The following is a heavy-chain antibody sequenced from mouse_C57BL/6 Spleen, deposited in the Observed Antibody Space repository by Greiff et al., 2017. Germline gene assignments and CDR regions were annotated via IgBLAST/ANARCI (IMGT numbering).Heavy chain of an antibody. CDR1: GYTFTSYW. Sequence: QVQLQQPGAELVRPGSSVKLSCKASGYTFTSYWMHWVKQRPGQGLEWIGVIDPSDSYTNYNQKFKGKATLTVDTSSSTAYMQLSSLTSEDSAVYYCARWITTVVAPYFDYWGRGTTLTVSS. V-gene: IGHV1-59*01. CDR2: IDPSDSYT. CDR3: ARWITTVVAPYFDY. D-gene: IGHD1-1*01. J-gene: IGHJ2*01.